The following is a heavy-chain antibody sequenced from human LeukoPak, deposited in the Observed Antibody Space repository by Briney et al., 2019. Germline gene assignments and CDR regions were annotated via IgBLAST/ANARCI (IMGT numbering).Heavy chain of an antibody. CDR2: ISSSSSSI. Sequence: GGSLRLSCATSGFTFSSYTMNWVRQAPGKGLEWVSSISSSSSSIYYADSVKGRFTISRDNAKNSLSLQMNSLRDEDTAVYYCAREGYYGAFDIWGQGTMVTVSS. D-gene: IGHD3-10*01. J-gene: IGHJ3*02. V-gene: IGHV3-48*02. CDR3: AREGYYGAFDI. CDR1: GFTFSSYT.